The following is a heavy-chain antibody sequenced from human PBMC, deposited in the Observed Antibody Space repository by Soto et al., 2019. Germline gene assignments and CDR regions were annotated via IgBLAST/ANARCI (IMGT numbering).Heavy chain of an antibody. Sequence: PSETLSLTCTVSGDSISVGGYYWSWIRQRPGKGLEWLGYIYYTGTTYYNPSLKSRLTISVDTSRNQFSLKLRSLTAADTAVYYCAKDPSPQPTAVVTPGWFDPWGQGTLVTVSS. CDR2: IYYTGTT. V-gene: IGHV4-31*03. CDR1: GDSISVGGYY. J-gene: IGHJ5*02. D-gene: IGHD2-21*02. CDR3: AKDPSPQPTAVVTPGWFDP.